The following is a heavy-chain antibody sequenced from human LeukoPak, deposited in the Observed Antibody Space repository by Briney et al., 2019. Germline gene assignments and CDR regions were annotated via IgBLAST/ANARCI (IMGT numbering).Heavy chain of an antibody. CDR3: ARLGGSFRSLYYYYYMDV. J-gene: IGHJ6*03. V-gene: IGHV4-4*07. CDR2: IYTSGST. D-gene: IGHD2-15*01. Sequence: SETPSLTCTVSGGSISSYYWSWIRQPAGKGLEGIGRIYTSGSTNYNPSLNSRVTMSVDTSKHQFSLKLSSVTAADMAVYYCARLGGSFRSLYYYYYMDVWGKGTTVTVSS. CDR1: GGSISSYY.